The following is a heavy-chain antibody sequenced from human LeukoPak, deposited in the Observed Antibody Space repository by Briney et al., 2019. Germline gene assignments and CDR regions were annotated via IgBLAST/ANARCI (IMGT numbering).Heavy chain of an antibody. J-gene: IGHJ1*01. V-gene: IGHV3-30*18. D-gene: IGHD3-22*01. CDR2: ISYDGRNK. Sequence: GGSLRLSCAASGFTFSSYGMHWVRQAPGKGLEWVAVISYDGRNKYYADSVKGRFTISRDNSKNTLYLQMNSLRAEDTAVYYCAKSYYDSSGYYVGYFQHWGQGTLVTVSS. CDR1: GFTFSSYG. CDR3: AKSYYDSSGYYVGYFQH.